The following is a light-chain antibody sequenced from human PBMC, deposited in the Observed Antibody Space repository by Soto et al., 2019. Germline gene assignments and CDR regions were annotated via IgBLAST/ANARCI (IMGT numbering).Light chain of an antibody. CDR1: SSDVGHYNY. CDR3: CSYAGSYSLV. Sequence: QSALTQPRSVSGSPGQSVTISCTGTSSDVGHYNYVSWYQEHPGKAPKLMIYDVSKRPSGVPDRFSGSKSGNTAYLTISGLQAEDEADYHCCSYAGSYSLVFGGGTQLTVL. CDR2: DVS. J-gene: IGLJ2*01. V-gene: IGLV2-11*01.